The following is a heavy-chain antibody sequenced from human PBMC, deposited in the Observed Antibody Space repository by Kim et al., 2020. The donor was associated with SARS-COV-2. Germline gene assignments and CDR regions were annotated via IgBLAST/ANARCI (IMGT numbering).Heavy chain of an antibody. CDR3: AMVGGDYYGSGSYIVGWFDY. Sequence: GGSLRLSCAASGFTSSSNWMSWVRQAPGKGLEWVANIKQDGSEKYYVDSVKGRFTIARDNAKNSLYLQMNSLRAEDTAVYYCAMVGGDYYGSGSYIVGWFDYWGQGTLVTVSS. CDR1: GFTSSSNW. D-gene: IGHD3-10*01. J-gene: IGHJ4*02. CDR2: IKQDGSEK. V-gene: IGHV3-7*01.